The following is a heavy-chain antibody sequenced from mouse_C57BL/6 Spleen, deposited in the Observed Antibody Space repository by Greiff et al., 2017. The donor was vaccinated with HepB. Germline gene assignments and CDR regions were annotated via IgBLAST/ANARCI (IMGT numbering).Heavy chain of an antibody. CDR1: GYAFSSYW. Sequence: VQLQQSGAELVKPGASVKISCKASGYAFSSYWMNWVKQRPGKGLEWIGQIYPGDGDTNYNGKFKGKATLTADKSSSTAYMQLSSLTSEDSAVYFCARDYGSHYAMDYWGQGTSVTVSS. CDR3: ARDYGSHYAMDY. J-gene: IGHJ4*01. D-gene: IGHD1-1*01. CDR2: IYPGDGDT. V-gene: IGHV1-80*01.